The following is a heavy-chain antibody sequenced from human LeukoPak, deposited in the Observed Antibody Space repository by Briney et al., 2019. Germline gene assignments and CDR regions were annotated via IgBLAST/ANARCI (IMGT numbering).Heavy chain of an antibody. J-gene: IGHJ4*02. D-gene: IGHD7-27*01. CDR3: ARDIEEGRGDLRLGFDS. CDR1: GFTFSSDG. CDR2: IWYDGGNK. V-gene: IGHV3-33*01. Sequence: GGSLRLSCAASGFTFSSDGMHWDRQAPGKGLEWVALIWYDGGNKYYADSVKGRFTISRENSKNTLYLQMKSLTAEDTAVYYCARDIEEGRGDLRLGFDSWGQGTLVTVSS.